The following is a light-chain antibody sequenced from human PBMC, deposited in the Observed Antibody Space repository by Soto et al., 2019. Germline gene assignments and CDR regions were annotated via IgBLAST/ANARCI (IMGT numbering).Light chain of an antibody. CDR3: QQYGSSPLT. Sequence: ENVLTQSPGTLSLSPGERATLSCRASESVSSIYVAWYQQKPGQAPTLLIYGASTRATGIPDRFSGSGSGTDFTLTIDRLEPEDFAVYYCQQYGSSPLTFGGGTKVDIK. V-gene: IGKV3-20*01. CDR2: GAS. J-gene: IGKJ4*01. CDR1: ESVSSIY.